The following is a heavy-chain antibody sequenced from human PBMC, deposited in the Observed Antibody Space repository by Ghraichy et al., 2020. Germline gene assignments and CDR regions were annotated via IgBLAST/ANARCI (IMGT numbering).Heavy chain of an antibody. J-gene: IGHJ4*02. V-gene: IGHV4-34*01. CDR2: INHSGST. Sequence: SETLSLTCAVYGGSFSGYYWSWIRQPPGKGLEWIGEINHSGSTNYNPSLKSRVTISVDTSKNQFSLKLSYVTAADTAVYYCARGRRRVHYYDSSGYYGGQFSDYWGQGTLVTVSS. CDR3: ARGRRRVHYYDSSGYYGGQFSDY. D-gene: IGHD3-22*01. CDR1: GGSFSGYY.